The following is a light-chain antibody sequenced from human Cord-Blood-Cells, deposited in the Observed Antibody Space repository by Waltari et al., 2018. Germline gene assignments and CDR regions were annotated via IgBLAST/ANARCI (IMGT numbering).Light chain of an antibody. V-gene: IGLV2-14*03. CDR1: SSDVGGYNY. CDR2: DVS. Sequence: QSALIQLAAVSGSPAQSLTLACPGTSSDVGGYNYFSCYQQHPGKAPKLMIYDVSNRPSGVSNRFSGSKSGNTASMTISGLQAEDEADYYCSSYTSSSTYVFGTGTKVTVL. CDR3: SSYTSSSTYV. J-gene: IGLJ1*01.